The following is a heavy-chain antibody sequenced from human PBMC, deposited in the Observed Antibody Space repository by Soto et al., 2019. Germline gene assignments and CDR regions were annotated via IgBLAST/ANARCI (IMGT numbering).Heavy chain of an antibody. CDR3: ARAIRYYGSGSYYNYYYYYGMDV. Sequence: ASVKVSCKASGGTFSSYAISWVRQAPGQGLEWMGGIIPIFGTANYAQKFQGRVTITADESTSTAYMELSSLRSEDTAVYYCARAIRYYGSGSYYNYYYYYGMDVRGQGTTVTVSS. CDR1: GGTFSSYA. V-gene: IGHV1-69*13. D-gene: IGHD3-10*01. J-gene: IGHJ6*02. CDR2: IIPIFGTA.